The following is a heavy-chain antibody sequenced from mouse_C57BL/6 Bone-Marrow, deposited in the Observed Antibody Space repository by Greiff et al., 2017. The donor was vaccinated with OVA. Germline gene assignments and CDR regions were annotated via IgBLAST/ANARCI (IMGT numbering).Heavy chain of an antibody. CDR1: GFTFTSYW. CDR2: IDPSDSYT. Sequence: VQLQQPGAELVMPGASVKLSCTASGFTFTSYWMHWVKQRPGQGLEWIGVIDPSDSYTNYYQKFKGKSTLTVDKASSTAYMQLSSLTSEDSAVYYCANSLDPYYFDYWGQGTTLTVSS. J-gene: IGHJ2*01. CDR3: ANSLDPYYFDY. D-gene: IGHD2-10*02. V-gene: IGHV1-69*01.